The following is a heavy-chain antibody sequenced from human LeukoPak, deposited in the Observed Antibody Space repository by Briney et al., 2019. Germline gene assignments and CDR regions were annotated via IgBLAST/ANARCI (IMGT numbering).Heavy chain of an antibody. CDR2: ISSSGSTI. J-gene: IGHJ6*02. CDR1: GFTVSSSY. CDR3: ARVGPYYYGMDV. Sequence: PGGSLRLSCAVSGFTVSSSYMNWIRQAPGKGLEWVSYISSSGSTIYYADSVKGRFTISRDNAKNSLYLQMNSLRAEDTAVYYCARVGPYYYGMDVWGQGTTVTVSS. V-gene: IGHV3-11*01.